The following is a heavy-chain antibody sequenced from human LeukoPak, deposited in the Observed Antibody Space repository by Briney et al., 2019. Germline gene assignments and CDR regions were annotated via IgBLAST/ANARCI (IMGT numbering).Heavy chain of an antibody. V-gene: IGHV3-49*03. J-gene: IGHJ4*02. D-gene: IGHD3-3*01. CDR3: TRSGFFFGVVIPYYFDY. CDR1: GFTFGDYA. Sequence: GGSLRLSCTASGFTFGDYAMSWFRQAPGKGLEWVGFIRSKAYGGTTEYAASVKGRFTISRDDSKSIAYLQMNSLKTEDTAVYYRTRSGFFFGVVIPYYFDYWGQGTLVTVSS. CDR2: IRSKAYGGTT.